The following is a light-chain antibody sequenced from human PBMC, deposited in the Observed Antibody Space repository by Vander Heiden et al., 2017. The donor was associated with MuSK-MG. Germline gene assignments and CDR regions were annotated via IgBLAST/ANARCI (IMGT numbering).Light chain of an antibody. J-gene: IGKJ1*01. CDR2: AAS. V-gene: IGKV1-39*01. Sequence: DIQMTQSPSSLSASVGDRVTITCRASQSISNFLNWYQHKPGKAPKLLIYAASSFQSGVPSRFSGSGSGTDFTLTITRLQPEDFATYYCQQTYRTPQTFGLGTKVEIK. CDR3: QQTYRTPQT. CDR1: QSISNF.